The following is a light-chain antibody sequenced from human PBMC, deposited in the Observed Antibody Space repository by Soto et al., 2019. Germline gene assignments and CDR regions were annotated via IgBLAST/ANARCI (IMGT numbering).Light chain of an antibody. CDR2: AAT. V-gene: IGKV1-9*01. CDR3: QHYNSYSEA. J-gene: IGKJ1*01. Sequence: IQLTQSPPYMSTSVGDRITITCRASQGVSSSLAWYHQQPGKAPKLLIYAATTLQSGVPSRFSGSGSGTDFTLTINSLQPDDFATYYCQHYNSYSEAFGQGTKVDIK. CDR1: QGVSSS.